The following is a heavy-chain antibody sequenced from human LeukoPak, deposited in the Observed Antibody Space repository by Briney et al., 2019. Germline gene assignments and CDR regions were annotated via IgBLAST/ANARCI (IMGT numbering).Heavy chain of an antibody. CDR1: GGSFSGYY. CDR3: ARLYYDSSGQPFDY. Sequence: SETLSLTCAVYGGSFSGYYWSWIRQPPGKGLEWIGEINHSGSTNYNPSLKSRVTISVDTSKNQLSLKLSSVTAADTAVYYCARLYYDSSGQPFDYWGQGTLVTVSS. J-gene: IGHJ4*02. V-gene: IGHV4-34*01. D-gene: IGHD3-22*01. CDR2: INHSGST.